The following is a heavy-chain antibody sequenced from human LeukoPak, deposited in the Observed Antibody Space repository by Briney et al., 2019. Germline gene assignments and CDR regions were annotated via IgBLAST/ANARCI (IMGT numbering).Heavy chain of an antibody. V-gene: IGHV3-23*01. CDR2: ISGSGGST. CDR3: AKDQERQRELLLFDY. CDR1: GFTFSSYA. D-gene: IGHD1-26*01. Sequence: GGSLRLSCAASGFTFSSYAMSWVRQAPGKGLEWVSAISGSGGSTYYADSVKGRFTISRDNSKNTLYLQMNSLRAEDTAVYYCAKDQERQRELLLFDYWGQGTLVTVSS. J-gene: IGHJ4*02.